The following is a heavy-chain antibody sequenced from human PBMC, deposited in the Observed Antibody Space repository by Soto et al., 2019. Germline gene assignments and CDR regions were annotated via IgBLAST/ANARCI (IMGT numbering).Heavy chain of an antibody. CDR1: GFTFSGSA. CDR3: TGPGRDSSGYYYSY. J-gene: IGHJ4*02. Sequence: GGSLRLSCAASGFTFSGSAMHWVRQASGKGLEWVGRIRSKANSYATAYAASVKGRFTISRDDSKNTAYLQMNSLKTEDTAVYYCTGPGRDSSGYYYSYWGQGTLVTVSS. V-gene: IGHV3-73*01. CDR2: IRSKANSYAT. D-gene: IGHD3-22*01.